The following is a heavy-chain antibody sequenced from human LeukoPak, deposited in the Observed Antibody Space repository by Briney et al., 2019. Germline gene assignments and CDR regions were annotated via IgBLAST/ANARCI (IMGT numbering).Heavy chain of an antibody. CDR2: IYYSGSI. V-gene: IGHV4-39*01. J-gene: IGHJ5*02. CDR1: GGSISSSSYY. CDR3: ARVLLWFGEQNNWFDP. D-gene: IGHD3-10*01. Sequence: SETLSLTCTVSGGSISSSSYYSGWIRQPPGKGLEWIGSIYYSGSIYYNPSLKSRVTISVDTSKNQFSLKLSSVTAADAAVYYCARVLLWFGEQNNWFDPWGQGTLVTVSS.